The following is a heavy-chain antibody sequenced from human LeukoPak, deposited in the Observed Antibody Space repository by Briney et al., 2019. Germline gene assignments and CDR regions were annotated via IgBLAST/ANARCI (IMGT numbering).Heavy chain of an antibody. CDR2: IYYSGTT. V-gene: IGHV4-39*01. D-gene: IGHD5-12*01. CDR1: GGSISMSSYY. CDR3: ARSVDSSDY. J-gene: IGHJ4*02. Sequence: PSETLSLTCSVSGGSISMSSYYWGWIPQPPGKRLQWIGSIYYSGTTYYSPSLKSRVTIYVDTSKNQFSLKLSSVTAADTAVYYCARSVDSSDYWGQGTLVTVSS.